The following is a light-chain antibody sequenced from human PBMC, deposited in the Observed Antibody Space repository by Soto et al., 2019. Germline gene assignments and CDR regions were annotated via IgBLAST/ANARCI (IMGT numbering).Light chain of an antibody. Sequence: EIVLTQSPATLSLSPGERVTLSFRASQSVSNYLAWYQQKPGQAPRLLVSAASNRATGIPARFSGSGSGTDFTLTISSLEPEDFAFYYCQQRNNWPPITFGQGTRLEI. CDR1: QSVSNY. V-gene: IGKV3-11*01. CDR2: AAS. J-gene: IGKJ5*01. CDR3: QQRNNWPPIT.